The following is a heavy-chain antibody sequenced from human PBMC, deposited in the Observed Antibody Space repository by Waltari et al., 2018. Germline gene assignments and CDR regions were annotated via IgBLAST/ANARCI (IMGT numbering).Heavy chain of an antibody. D-gene: IGHD3-9*01. J-gene: IGHJ4*02. V-gene: IGHV1-2*02. CDR2: INPNSGGT. Sequence: QVQLVQSGAEVKKPGASVKVSCKASGYTFTGYYMHWVRQAPGQGLEWRGWINPNSGGTNYAQKVQGRVTMTRDTSISTAYMELSRLRSDDTAVYYCARGFDILTGYYVDYWGQGTLVTVSS. CDR3: ARGFDILTGYYVDY. CDR1: GYTFTGYY.